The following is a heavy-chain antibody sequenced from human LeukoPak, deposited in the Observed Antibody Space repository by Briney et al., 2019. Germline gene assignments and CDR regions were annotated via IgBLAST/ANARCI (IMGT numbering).Heavy chain of an antibody. CDR1: GVTFDDYA. Sequence: GGSLRLPCAASGVTFDDYAMHWVRQAPGKGLDWVSGISWNSGSIGYADSVKGRFTISRDNAKNSLYLQMNSLRAEDTAVYYCARAGLIAVAGTVDAFDIWGQGTMVTVSS. CDR3: ARAGLIAVAGTVDAFDI. D-gene: IGHD6-19*01. V-gene: IGHV3-9*01. J-gene: IGHJ3*02. CDR2: ISWNSGSI.